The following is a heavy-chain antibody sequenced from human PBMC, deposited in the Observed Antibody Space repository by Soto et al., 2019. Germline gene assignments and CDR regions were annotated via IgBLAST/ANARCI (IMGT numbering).Heavy chain of an antibody. CDR1: GFTFSDSY. CDR2: ISANGGTM. V-gene: IGHV3-11*04. J-gene: IGHJ6*02. D-gene: IGHD1-20*01. CDR3: ARGLTGTYYFYGMDV. Sequence: SLRLSCAASGFTFSDSYMSWIRQAPGKGLEWVSYISANGGTMYYADCLKGRFTISRDNAQNSLYLQMNSLRAEDTALYYCARGLTGTYYFYGMDVWGQGTQVTVSS.